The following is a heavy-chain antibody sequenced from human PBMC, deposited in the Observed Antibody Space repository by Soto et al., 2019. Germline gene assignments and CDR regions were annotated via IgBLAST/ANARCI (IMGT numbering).Heavy chain of an antibody. Sequence: GGSLRLSCAASGFTFDDYAMHWVRQAPGKGLEWVSGISWNSGSIGYADSVKGRFTISRDNAKNSLYLQMNSLRAEDTALYYCAKGGSSSWYGLYDAFDIWGQGTMVTVSS. CDR1: GFTFDDYA. D-gene: IGHD6-13*01. CDR3: AKGGSSSWYGLYDAFDI. V-gene: IGHV3-9*01. CDR2: ISWNSGSI. J-gene: IGHJ3*02.